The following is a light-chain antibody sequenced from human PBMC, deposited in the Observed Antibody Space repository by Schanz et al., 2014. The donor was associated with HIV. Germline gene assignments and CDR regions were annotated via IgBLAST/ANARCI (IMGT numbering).Light chain of an antibody. CDR3: QQYGSS. Sequence: EIVMTQSPGTLSVSPGERATLSCRASQTVSKNLAWYQQKPGQAPRLLIYGASTRVTGIPARFSGSGSGTDFTLTISRLEPEDFAVYYCQQYGSSFGPGTKVEIK. V-gene: IGKV3-15*01. CDR2: GAS. J-gene: IGKJ3*01. CDR1: QTVSKN.